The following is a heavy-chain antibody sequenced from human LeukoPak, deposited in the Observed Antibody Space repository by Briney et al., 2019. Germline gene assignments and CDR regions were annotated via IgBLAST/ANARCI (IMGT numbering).Heavy chain of an antibody. D-gene: IGHD3-22*01. J-gene: IGHJ4*02. CDR2: ISGSGGNT. CDR3: AKDVDSSGYYLDY. CDR1: GFTFSSYA. Sequence: GGSLRLSCAASGFTFSSYAMSWVRQAPGKGLEWVSAISGSGGNTYYADSVKGRFTISRDNSKNTLYLQMNSLRAEDTAVYYCAKDVDSSGYYLDYWGQGTLVTVSS. V-gene: IGHV3-23*01.